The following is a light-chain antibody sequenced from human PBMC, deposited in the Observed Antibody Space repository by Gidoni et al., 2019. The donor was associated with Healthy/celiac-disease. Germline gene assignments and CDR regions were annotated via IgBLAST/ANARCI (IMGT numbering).Light chain of an antibody. CDR2: AAS. J-gene: IGKJ5*01. V-gene: IGKV1-9*01. Sequence: DIQLTQSPSFLSASVGDRVTITCRASQGISSYLAWYQQTPGKAPKLLIYAASTLQSGVPSRFSGSGAGTEFTLTISSLQPEDFATYYCQQRNSYPITFGQGTRLEIK. CDR3: QQRNSYPIT. CDR1: QGISSY.